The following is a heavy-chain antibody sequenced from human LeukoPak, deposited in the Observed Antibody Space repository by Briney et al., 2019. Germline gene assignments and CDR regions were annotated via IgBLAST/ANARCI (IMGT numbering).Heavy chain of an antibody. D-gene: IGHD1-1*01. J-gene: IGHJ5*02. V-gene: IGHV4-59*11. CDR3: ARDSWKYWFDR. CDR1: GGSISSHY. CDR2: IYYSGST. Sequence: SETLSLTCTVSGGSISSHYWSWIRQPPGKGLEWLGYIYYSGSTNYNPSLKSRVTISVDPSKNQFSLKLSSVTAADTGVYYCARDSWKYWFDRWGQGTLVTVSS.